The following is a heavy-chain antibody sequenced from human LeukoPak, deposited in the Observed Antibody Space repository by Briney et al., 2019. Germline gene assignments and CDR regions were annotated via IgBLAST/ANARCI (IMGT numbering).Heavy chain of an antibody. J-gene: IGHJ4*02. CDR3: ARDIRGAAAVYFDY. CDR2: ISAYNGNT. CDR1: GYTFTSYD. V-gene: IGHV1-18*01. D-gene: IGHD6-13*01. Sequence: ASVKVSCKASGYTFTSYDINWVRQATGQGLEWMGWISAYNGNTNYAQKLQGRVTMTTDTSTSTAYMELRSLRSDDTAVYYCARDIRGAAAVYFDYWGQGTLVTVSS.